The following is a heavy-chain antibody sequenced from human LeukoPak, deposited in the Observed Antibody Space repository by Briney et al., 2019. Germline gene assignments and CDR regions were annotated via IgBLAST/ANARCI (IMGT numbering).Heavy chain of an antibody. J-gene: IGHJ3*02. CDR3: ARSYDFGRGPPGDAFDN. V-gene: IGHV3-48*01. CDR1: GFTFTIFG. Sequence: GGSLRLSCAASGFTFTIFGLNWVRQAPGKGPEWVSYIDARSGITYYADSVQGRFTISRDNAKESVFLQMNSLRADDTAVYYCARSYDFGRGPPGDAFDNWGPGTSVIVSS. D-gene: IGHD3-3*01. CDR2: IDARSGIT.